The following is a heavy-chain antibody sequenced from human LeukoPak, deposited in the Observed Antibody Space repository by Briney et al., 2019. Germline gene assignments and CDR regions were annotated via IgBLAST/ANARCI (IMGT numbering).Heavy chain of an antibody. V-gene: IGHV1-24*01. CDR3: ATLSSGSITIFGVAPGLPLFGMDV. CDR1: GYTLTELS. D-gene: IGHD3-3*01. CDR2: FDPEDGET. Sequence: ASVKVSCKVSGYTLTELSMHWVRQAPGKGLEWMGGFDPEDGETIYAQKFQGRVTMTEDTSTDTAYMELSSLRSEDTAVYYCATLSSGSITIFGVAPGLPLFGMDVWGQGTTVTVSS. J-gene: IGHJ6*02.